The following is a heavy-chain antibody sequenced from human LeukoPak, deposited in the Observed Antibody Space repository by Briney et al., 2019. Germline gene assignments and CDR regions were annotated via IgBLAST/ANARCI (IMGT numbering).Heavy chain of an antibody. CDR1: GGSISSSNW. V-gene: IGHV4-4*02. Sequence: SETLSLTCAVSGGSISSSNWWSWVRQPPGKGLEWIGEIYHSGSTNYNPSLKSRVTISVDKSKNRFSLKLSSVTAADTAVYYCARQGPYCSSTTCYSVVDYWGQGTLVTVSS. D-gene: IGHD2-2*01. J-gene: IGHJ4*02. CDR3: ARQGPYCSSTTCYSVVDY. CDR2: IYHSGST.